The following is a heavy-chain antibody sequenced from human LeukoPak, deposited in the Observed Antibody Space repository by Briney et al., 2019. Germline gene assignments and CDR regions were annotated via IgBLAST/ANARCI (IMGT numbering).Heavy chain of an antibody. CDR3: ASRNYYDSSGYYYYYFDY. CDR2: ISGSGTST. D-gene: IGHD3-22*01. Sequence: PGGSLRLSCAASGFTFSNYAMRWVRQAPGKGLEWVSGISGSGTSTYYADSVKGRFTISRDNSKNTLYLQMNSLRAEDTAVYYCASRNYYDSSGYYYYYFDYWGQGILVTVSS. J-gene: IGHJ4*02. CDR1: GFTFSNYA. V-gene: IGHV3-23*01.